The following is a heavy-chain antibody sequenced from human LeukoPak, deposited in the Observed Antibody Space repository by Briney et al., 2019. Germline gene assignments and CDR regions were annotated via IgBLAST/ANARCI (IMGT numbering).Heavy chain of an antibody. CDR2: IFPLDFDT. Sequence: GGSLKISCQTSGYRFTSYWIGWVRQPPGHDLEWMGSIFPLDFDTAYSPSFQGQVTMSADRSIRTVFLQWNSLKASDTALYFCARQVIVPGTSQLRTFDSWGQGTLVTVAS. CDR3: ARQVIVPGTSQLRTFDS. CDR1: GYRFTSYW. V-gene: IGHV5-51*01. J-gene: IGHJ4*02. D-gene: IGHD2-21*01.